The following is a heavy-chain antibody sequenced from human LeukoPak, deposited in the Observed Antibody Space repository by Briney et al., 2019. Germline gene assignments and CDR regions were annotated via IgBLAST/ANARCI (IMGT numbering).Heavy chain of an antibody. J-gene: IGHJ4*02. D-gene: IGHD6-13*01. Sequence: GGSLRLSCAASGFTFSSYSMNWVRQAPGKGLEWVSSISSSSSYIYYADSVKGRFTISRDNAKNTLYLQMNSLRAEDTAVYYCAKVAAAARIFDYWGQGTLVTVSS. CDR2: ISSSSSYI. CDR3: AKVAAAARIFDY. V-gene: IGHV3-21*04. CDR1: GFTFSSYS.